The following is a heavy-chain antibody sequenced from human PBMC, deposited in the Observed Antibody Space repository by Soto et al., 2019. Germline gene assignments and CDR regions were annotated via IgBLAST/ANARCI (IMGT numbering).Heavy chain of an antibody. CDR3: ARQRPSVVTQAYFDV. CDR2: INYSGRT. Sequence: PSETLSLTCTVTADSLNSRSNYWGWIRQHTGKGLEWIGSINYSGRTYKNPSLRSPVSMSLDTSKDQFSLKLKSVTAGATAPYFCARQRPSVVTQAYFDVWGPGSLVTVSS. D-gene: IGHD2-21*02. CDR1: ADSLNSRSNY. V-gene: IGHV4-39*01. J-gene: IGHJ4*03.